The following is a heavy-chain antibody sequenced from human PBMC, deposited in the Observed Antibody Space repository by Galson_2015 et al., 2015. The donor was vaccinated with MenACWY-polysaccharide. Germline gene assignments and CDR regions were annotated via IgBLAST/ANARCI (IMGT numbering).Heavy chain of an antibody. CDR2: INSDETST. V-gene: IGHV3-74*01. CDR3: ARGHYDLWSGYRHYYFGLDV. J-gene: IGHJ6*01. CDR1: EFDFSTYW. Sequence: SLRLSCAASEFDFSTYWMHWVRQVPGKGPVWVSRINSDETSTSYAGSVKGRFSISRDNAKSTLYLQMNSLRAEDTAVYYCARGHYDLWSGYRHYYFGLDVWGQGTTVTVSS. D-gene: IGHD3-3*01.